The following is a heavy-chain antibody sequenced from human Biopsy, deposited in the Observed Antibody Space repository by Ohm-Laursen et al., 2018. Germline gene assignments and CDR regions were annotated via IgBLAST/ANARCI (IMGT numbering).Heavy chain of an antibody. Sequence: GASVKVSCKSSGGAFTTYAIGWVRQAPGQGLEWMGKVIPVFGTTDYAQNFQGRLTLTADESTSTAYMDLTGLRSDDTGIYYCARYASYSGNYGHFDYWGQGTLVTVSS. CDR1: GGAFTTYA. D-gene: IGHD1-26*01. J-gene: IGHJ4*02. V-gene: IGHV1-69*13. CDR2: VIPVFGTT. CDR3: ARYASYSGNYGHFDY.